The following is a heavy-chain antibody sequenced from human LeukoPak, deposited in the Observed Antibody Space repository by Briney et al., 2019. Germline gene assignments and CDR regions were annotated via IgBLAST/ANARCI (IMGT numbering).Heavy chain of an antibody. CDR2: INPNSGGT. CDR1: GYTFTSYG. D-gene: IGHD6-19*01. CDR3: ARELYSSGWSSTFDY. Sequence: ASVKDSCKASGYTFTSYGISWVRQAPGQGLEWMGRINPNSGGTNYAQKFQGRVTMTRDTSISTAYMELSRLRSDDTAVYYCARELYSSGWSSTFDYWGQGTLVTVSS. V-gene: IGHV1-2*06. J-gene: IGHJ4*02.